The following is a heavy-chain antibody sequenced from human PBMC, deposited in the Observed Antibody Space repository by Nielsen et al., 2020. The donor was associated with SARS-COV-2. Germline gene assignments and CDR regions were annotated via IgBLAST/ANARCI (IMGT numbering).Heavy chain of an antibody. J-gene: IGHJ4*02. V-gene: IGHV3-9*01. CDR3: ARTYYDSSGYYGEDY. D-gene: IGHD3-22*01. CDR2: ISWNSGSI. CDR1: GFTFDDYA. Sequence: SLKISCAASGFTFDDYAMHWVRQAPGKGLEWVSGISWNSGSIGYADSVKGRFTISRDNAKNSLYLQMNSLRAEDTALYYCARTYYDSSGYYGEDYWGQGTLVTVSS.